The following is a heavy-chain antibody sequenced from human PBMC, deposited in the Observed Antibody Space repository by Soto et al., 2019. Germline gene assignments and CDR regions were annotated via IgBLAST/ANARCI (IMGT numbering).Heavy chain of an antibody. CDR2: IIPIFDTI. V-gene: IGHV1-69*13. CDR3: ASPLKWSGYYIAFDY. Sequence: SVKVSCKASGATFSSFAFSWVRQAPGQGLEWMGVIIPIFDTIKFAQKFQGGVTFTADESTGTAYMELSSLTSEDTAVYYCASPLKWSGYYIAFDYWGQGTLVTVSS. CDR1: GATFSSFA. D-gene: IGHD3-3*01. J-gene: IGHJ4*02.